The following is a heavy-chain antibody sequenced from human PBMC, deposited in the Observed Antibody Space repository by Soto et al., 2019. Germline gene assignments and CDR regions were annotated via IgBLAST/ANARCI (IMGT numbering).Heavy chain of an antibody. V-gene: IGHV3-7*03. CDR2: INKDGSQK. D-gene: IGHD7-27*01. CDR3: VRELGLAY. CDR1: GFTLSNYL. Sequence: GGSLRLSCAASGFTLSNYLMTWVRQAPGKGLEWVANINKDGSQKNYVDSVKGRFTIARDNGQNSLSLQMNSLRVEDTAVYYCVRELGLAYWGQGALVTVSS. J-gene: IGHJ4*02.